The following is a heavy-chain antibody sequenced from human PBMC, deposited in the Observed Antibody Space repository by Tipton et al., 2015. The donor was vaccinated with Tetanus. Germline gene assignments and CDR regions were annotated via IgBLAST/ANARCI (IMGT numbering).Heavy chain of an antibody. CDR3: ARAVVITTPTFDY. V-gene: IGHV4-31*02. D-gene: IGHD3-22*01. J-gene: IGHJ4*02. CDR2: IYYSGST. Sequence: LRLSCTVSGGSISSGGYYWSWIRQHPGKGLEWIGYIYYSGSTYYNPSLKSRVTISVDTSKNQFSLKLSSVTAADTAVYYCARAVVITTPTFDYWGQGTLVTVSS. CDR1: GGSISSGGYY.